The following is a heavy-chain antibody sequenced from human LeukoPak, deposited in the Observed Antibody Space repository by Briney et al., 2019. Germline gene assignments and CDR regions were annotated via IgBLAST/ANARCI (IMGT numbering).Heavy chain of an antibody. Sequence: GGSLRLSCEASGFTFSTYGMHWVRQAPGKGLEWVAVIGHDGCQKESADAVKGRFTISRDNPKNTLYLQMNSLRAEDTAVYYCARDLNRGSYFDYWGQGSLVTVSS. CDR2: IGHDGCQK. CDR1: GFTFSTYG. V-gene: IGHV3-33*01. J-gene: IGHJ4*02. CDR3: ARDLNRGSYFDY.